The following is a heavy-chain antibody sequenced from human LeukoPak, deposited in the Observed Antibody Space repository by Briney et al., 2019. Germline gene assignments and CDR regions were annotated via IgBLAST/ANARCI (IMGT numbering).Heavy chain of an antibody. V-gene: IGHV3-30*02. CDR2: IRYDGSKK. CDR3: ARVFRPSLTVFIIRGAFDI. Sequence: GGSLRLSCTASGFTFSNHGMHWVRQAPGKGLEWVAFIRYDGSKKYYADSVKGRFTISRDNSKNSLYLQMNSLRVEDTAVYYCARVFRPSLTVFIIRGAFDIWGQGTMVTVSS. D-gene: IGHD3-3*01. CDR1: GFTFSNHG. J-gene: IGHJ3*02.